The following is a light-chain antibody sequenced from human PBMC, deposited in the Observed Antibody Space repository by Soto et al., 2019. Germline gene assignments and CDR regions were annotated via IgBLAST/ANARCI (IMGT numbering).Light chain of an antibody. CDR2: TNN. J-gene: IGLJ2*01. CDR1: MSNIGGNT. Sequence: QSVLTQPPSASGTPGQRVTISCAGSMSNIGGNTVNRYQQLPGTAPKLLMYTNNQRPSGGPDRFSGSKSGTSASLAISGLQSEDEADYYCAAWDDRLNGVVFGGGTKLTVL. V-gene: IGLV1-44*01. CDR3: AAWDDRLNGVV.